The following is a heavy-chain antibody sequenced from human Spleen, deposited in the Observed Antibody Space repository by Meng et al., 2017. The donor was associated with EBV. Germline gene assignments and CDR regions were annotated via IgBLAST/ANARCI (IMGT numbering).Heavy chain of an antibody. D-gene: IGHD3-22*01. CDR3: ARGLGGHYPTMEY. CDR1: GASIDRSDW. CDR2: IHHSGTT. Sequence: QLPLRESGPGLGKPAGPLSLTCAVSGASIDRSDWWTWVRQAPGKGLEWIGEIHHSGTTNYNPSLESRVTISIDKSDNQFSLKLTSVTAADTAVYYCARGLGGHYPTMEYWGQGTLVTVSS. J-gene: IGHJ4*02. V-gene: IGHV4-4*02.